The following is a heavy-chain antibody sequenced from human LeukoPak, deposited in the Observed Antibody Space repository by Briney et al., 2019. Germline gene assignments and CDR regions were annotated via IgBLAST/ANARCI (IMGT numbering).Heavy chain of an antibody. CDR1: GGSISSYS. Sequence: SETLSLTCTVSGGSISSYSWSWIRQPPGKGLEWIGYIYYSGSTNYNPSLKSRVTISVDTSKNQFSLKLSSVTAADTAVYYCARLGDYLDYWGQGTLVTVSS. CDR3: ARLGDYLDY. CDR2: IYYSGST. J-gene: IGHJ4*02. V-gene: IGHV4-59*08. D-gene: IGHD3-16*01.